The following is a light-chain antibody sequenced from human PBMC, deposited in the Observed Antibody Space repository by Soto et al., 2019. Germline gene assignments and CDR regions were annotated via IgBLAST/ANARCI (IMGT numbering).Light chain of an antibody. CDR3: VQALQSPPWT. J-gene: IGKJ1*01. Sequence: DIVVTQSPLTLPVTPGETAAISCRCSRSLLHSNGYNYLDWYLQKPVQSPQLXIYLGSNRASGVPDRFSGSGAGTDFTLKISRVEAEDVWVYYCVQALQSPPWTFGQGTKVDIK. CDR2: LGS. CDR1: RSLLHSNGYNY. V-gene: IGKV2-28*01.